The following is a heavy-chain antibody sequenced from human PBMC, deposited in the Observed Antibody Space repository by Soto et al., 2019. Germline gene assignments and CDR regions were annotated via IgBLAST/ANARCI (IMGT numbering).Heavy chain of an antibody. D-gene: IGHD6-6*01. CDR1: GCSISSYY. V-gene: IGHV4-59*01. J-gene: IGHJ4*02. CDR3: AREEQLAGIGY. Sequence: SETLSLTCTVSGCSISSYYWSWIRQPPGKGLEWIGYIYYSGSTNYNPSLKSRVTISVDTSKNQFSLKLSSVTAADTAVYYCAREEQLAGIGYWGQGTLVTVSS. CDR2: IYYSGST.